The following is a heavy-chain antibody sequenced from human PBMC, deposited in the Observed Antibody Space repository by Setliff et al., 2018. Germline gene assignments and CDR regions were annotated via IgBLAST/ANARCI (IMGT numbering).Heavy chain of an antibody. D-gene: IGHD6-19*01. CDR3: ATKAVAGT. V-gene: IGHV3-64*02. CDR2: ISSNGDRT. CDR1: GLTFGTTS. Sequence: HPGGSLRLSCAASGLTFGTTSMHWVRQAPGKGLEYVSAISSNGDRTYYGDSVKGRFTISRDNSKNTLYLQMNSLRAEDTAVYYCATKAVAGTGGQGTLVTVSS. J-gene: IGHJ4*02.